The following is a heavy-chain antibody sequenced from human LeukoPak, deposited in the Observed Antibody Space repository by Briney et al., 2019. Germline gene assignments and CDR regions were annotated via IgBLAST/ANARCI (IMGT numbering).Heavy chain of an antibody. CDR3: ARDIRNFSARKGKSYWFDP. D-gene: IGHD1-14*01. CDR2: ISGSGGST. J-gene: IGHJ5*02. Sequence: GGSLRLSCAASGFTFSSYGMSWVRQAPGKGLEWVSAISGSGGSTYYADSVKGRFTISRDNSKNTLYLQMNSLRAEDTAVYYCARDIRNFSARKGKSYWFDPWGQGTLVTVSS. CDR1: GFTFSSYG. V-gene: IGHV3-23*01.